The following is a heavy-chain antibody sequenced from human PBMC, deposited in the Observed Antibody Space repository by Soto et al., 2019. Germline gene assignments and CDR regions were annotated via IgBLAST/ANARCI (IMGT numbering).Heavy chain of an antibody. CDR2: ISAYNGNT. CDR3: ARVVGALGHWFDP. D-gene: IGHD1-26*01. V-gene: IGHV1-18*01. J-gene: IGHJ5*02. Sequence: GASLKVSSKGFGYTLTRYGISWVRPAPGQGLEWMGRISAYNGNTNYAQKLQGRVTMTTDTSTSTAYMELRSLRSDDTAVYYCARVVGALGHWFDPWGQGTLVTVS. CDR1: GYTLTRYG.